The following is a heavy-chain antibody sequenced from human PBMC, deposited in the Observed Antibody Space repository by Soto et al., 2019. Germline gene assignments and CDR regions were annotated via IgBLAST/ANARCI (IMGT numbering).Heavy chain of an antibody. V-gene: IGHV1-2*02. D-gene: IGHD2-15*01. CDR3: ARDYTPQYCSGGSCYSGNDY. CDR1: GGTFSSYA. Sequence: ASVKVSCKASGGTFSSYAISWVRQAPGQGLEWMGWINPNSGGTNYAQKFQGRVTMTRDTSISTAYMELSRLRSDDTAVYYCARDYTPQYCSGGSCYSGNDYWGQGTLVTVSS. J-gene: IGHJ4*02. CDR2: INPNSGGT.